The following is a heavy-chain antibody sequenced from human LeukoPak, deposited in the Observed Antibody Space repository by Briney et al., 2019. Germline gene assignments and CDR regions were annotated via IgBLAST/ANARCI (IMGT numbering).Heavy chain of an antibody. D-gene: IGHD2-15*01. J-gene: IGHJ4*02. Sequence: GGSLRLSCAASGFTFSRYAMSWVRQAPGKGLEWVSAISGSGGSTYYADSVKGRFTISRDNSKSTLYLQMNSLRAEDTAVYYYAKVGDIVVVVAATPDYFDYWGQGTLVTVSS. CDR2: ISGSGGST. V-gene: IGHV3-23*01. CDR1: GFTFSRYA. CDR3: AKVGDIVVVVAATPDYFDY.